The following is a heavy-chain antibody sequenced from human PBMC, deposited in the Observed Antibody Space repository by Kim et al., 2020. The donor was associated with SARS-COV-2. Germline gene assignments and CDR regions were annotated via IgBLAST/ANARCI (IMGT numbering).Heavy chain of an antibody. D-gene: IGHD3-3*01. V-gene: IGHV3-21*01. J-gene: IGHJ4*02. CDR1: GFTFSSHT. CDR2: INSRGTNM. Sequence: GGSLRLSCADSGFTFSSHTMNWVRQAPGKGPEWVSYINSRGTNMYYADSVKGRFTISRDNAKNSLFLQMDSLRAEDTAVYYCAREFGVVNNFDYWGQGTLVTVSS. CDR3: AREFGVVNNFDY.